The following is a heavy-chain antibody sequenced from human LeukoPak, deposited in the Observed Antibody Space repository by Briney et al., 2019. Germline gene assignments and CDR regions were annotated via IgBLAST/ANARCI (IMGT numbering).Heavy chain of an antibody. CDR2: ISRSGSTI. V-gene: IGHV3-11*01. Sequence: KAGGSPTLSCTPSGFTFSDYYMSWIRQAPGKGLEWVSYISRSGSTIYYADSVKGRLTISRDNAKNSLYLQMNSLRADDTAVYSCARGNGYRSAFDIWGQGTMVTVSS. CDR1: GFTFSDYY. J-gene: IGHJ3*02. CDR3: ARGNGYRSAFDI. D-gene: IGHD5-24*01.